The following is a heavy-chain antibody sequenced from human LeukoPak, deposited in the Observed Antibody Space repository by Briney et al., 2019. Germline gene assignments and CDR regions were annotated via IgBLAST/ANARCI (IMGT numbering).Heavy chain of an antibody. Sequence: SETLSLTCTVSGGSISSYYWSWIRQPPGKGLEWIGYIYYSGSTNYNPSLKSRVTISVDTSKNQFSLKLSSVTAADTAVYYCARSSRSIAAAGPFDYWGQGTLVTVSS. CDR2: IYYSGST. CDR1: GGSISSYY. J-gene: IGHJ4*02. V-gene: IGHV4-59*08. D-gene: IGHD6-13*01. CDR3: ARSSRSIAAAGPFDY.